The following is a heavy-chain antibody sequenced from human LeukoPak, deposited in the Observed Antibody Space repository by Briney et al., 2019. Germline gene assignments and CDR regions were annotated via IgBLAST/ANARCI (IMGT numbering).Heavy chain of an antibody. J-gene: IGHJ3*02. Sequence: ASVKVSCKASGGTFSSYAISWVRQAPGQGLEWMGGIIPIFGTANYAQKFQGRVTITRNTSISTAYMELRSLRSDDTAVYYCARDRGRWLQSRGAFDIWGQGTMVTVSS. CDR2: IIPIFGTA. CDR3: ARDRGRWLQSRGAFDI. V-gene: IGHV1-69*05. D-gene: IGHD5-24*01. CDR1: GGTFSSYA.